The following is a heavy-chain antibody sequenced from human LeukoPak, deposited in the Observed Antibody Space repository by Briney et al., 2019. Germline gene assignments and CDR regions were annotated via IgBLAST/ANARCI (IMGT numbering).Heavy chain of an antibody. CDR3: AKDTYGDYSQDY. CDR1: GFTFSNYA. Sequence: GGSLRLSCVASGFTFSNYAMNWVRQAPGTGLEWVSAISGSGGSTYYADSVKGRFTISRDNTKNTLYPQMNNLRAEDTAVYYCAKDTYGDYSQDYWGQGTLVTVS. V-gene: IGHV3-23*01. D-gene: IGHD4-17*01. J-gene: IGHJ4*02. CDR2: ISGSGGST.